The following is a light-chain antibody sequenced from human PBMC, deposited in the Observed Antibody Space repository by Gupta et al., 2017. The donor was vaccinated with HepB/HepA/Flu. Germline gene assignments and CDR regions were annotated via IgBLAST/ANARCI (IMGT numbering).Light chain of an antibody. Sequence: QAVATQEPSLTVSPGVTVTLTCGSSPGAVTSGHYPYWFQQKPGQAPRTLIYDTSNKHYWTPARFSGSVLGGKAALTLSGAQPEDEAEYYCLLSYSGARGVFGGGTKLTVL. CDR2: DTS. CDR1: PGAVTSGHY. J-gene: IGLJ3*02. CDR3: LLSYSGARGV. V-gene: IGLV7-46*01.